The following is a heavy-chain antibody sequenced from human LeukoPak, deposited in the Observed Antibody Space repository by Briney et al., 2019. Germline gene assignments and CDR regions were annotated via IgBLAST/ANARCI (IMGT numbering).Heavy chain of an antibody. CDR2: ISYDGSNK. D-gene: IGHD3-22*01. J-gene: IGHJ4*02. V-gene: IGHV3-30*03. CDR3: AVSSGYYYSRFDY. CDR1: GFTFRSYG. Sequence: PGRSLRLSCAASGFTFRSYGMHWVRQAPREGLEWVAVISYDGSNKYYADSVKGRFTISRDNSKSTLYLQMNSLRAEDTAVYYCAVSSGYYYSRFDYWGQGTLVTVSS.